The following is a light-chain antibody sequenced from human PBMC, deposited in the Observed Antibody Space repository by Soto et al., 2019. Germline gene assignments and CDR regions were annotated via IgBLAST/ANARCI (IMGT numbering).Light chain of an antibody. CDR3: QQVNSFPSP. J-gene: IGKJ5*01. V-gene: IGKV1-9*01. Sequence: EIRMSQSPAALSASVGDRVTITCRASQGIISHLDWYQQKPGKAPKLLIYAASTLQTGVPSRFSGGGSGTDFTLTLSSLQPEDFATYYCQQVNSFPSPFGQGTRLAIK. CDR1: QGIISH. CDR2: AAS.